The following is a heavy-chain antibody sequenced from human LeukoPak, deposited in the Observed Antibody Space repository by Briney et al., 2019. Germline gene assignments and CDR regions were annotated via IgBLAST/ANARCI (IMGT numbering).Heavy chain of an antibody. J-gene: IGHJ4*02. CDR2: ISSSSSYI. D-gene: IGHD4-11*01. Sequence: GGSLRLSCAASGFTFSNYAMSWVRQAPGKGLEWVSSISSSSSYIYYADSVKGRFTISRDNAKNSLYLQMNSLRAEDTAVYYCARRSDSSYDYWGQGTLVTVSS. CDR1: GFTFSNYA. V-gene: IGHV3-21*01. CDR3: ARRSDSSYDY.